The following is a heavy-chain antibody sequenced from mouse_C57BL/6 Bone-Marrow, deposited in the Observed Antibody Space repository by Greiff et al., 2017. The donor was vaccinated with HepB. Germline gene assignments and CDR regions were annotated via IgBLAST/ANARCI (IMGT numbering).Heavy chain of an antibody. CDR1: GYAFSSYW. V-gene: IGHV1-80*01. CDR2: IYPGDGDT. D-gene: IGHD2-5*01. Sequence: QVQLQQSGAELVKPGASVKISCKASGYAFSSYWMNWVKQRPGKGLEWIGQIYPGDGDTNYNGKFKGKATLTADKSSSTAYMQLSSLTSEDSAVYFCARGDHYSNYVAWFAYWGQGTLVTVSA. CDR3: ARGDHYSNYVAWFAY. J-gene: IGHJ3*01.